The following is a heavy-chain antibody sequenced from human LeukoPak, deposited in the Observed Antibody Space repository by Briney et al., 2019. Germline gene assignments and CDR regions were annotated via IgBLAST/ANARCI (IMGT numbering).Heavy chain of an antibody. CDR1: GGSISGSY. CDR3: ARRHCSGGSCYVDN. CDR2: IYYSGST. V-gene: IGHV4-59*01. Sequence: PAETLSLTCSVSGGSISGSYWTWLRQPPGKGLEGIGYIYYSGSTNYNPSLKSRVTISVDTSKNQFSLKLSSVTAAGTAVYYCARRHCSGGSCYVDNWGQGTLVTVSS. J-gene: IGHJ4*02. D-gene: IGHD2-15*01.